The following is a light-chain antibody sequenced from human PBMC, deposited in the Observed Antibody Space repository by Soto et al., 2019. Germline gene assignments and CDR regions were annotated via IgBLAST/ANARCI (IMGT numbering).Light chain of an antibody. J-gene: IGLJ1*01. CDR3: SSYAGSSTLYV. Sequence: QSALTQPASVSGSPGQSITISCTGTSSDVGGYKYVSWYQQHLGKAPKLMIYDVSNRPSGVSNRFSGSKSGNTASLTISGLQAEDEADYYCSSYAGSSTLYVFGAGTRSPS. V-gene: IGLV2-14*01. CDR2: DVS. CDR1: SSDVGGYKY.